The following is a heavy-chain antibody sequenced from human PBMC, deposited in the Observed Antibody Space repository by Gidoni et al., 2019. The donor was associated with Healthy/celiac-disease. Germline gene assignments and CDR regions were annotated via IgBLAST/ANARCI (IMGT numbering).Heavy chain of an antibody. J-gene: IGHJ5*02. CDR2: IYYSGST. Sequence: QLQLQESGPGLVKPSETLSLTCTVSGGSISSSSYYWGWIRQPPGKGLAWIGSIYYSGSTYYNPSLKSRVTISVDTSKNQFSLKLSSVTAADTAVYYCARRNTAMVLFDPWGQGTLVTVSS. CDR1: GGSISSSSYY. V-gene: IGHV4-39*01. D-gene: IGHD5-18*01. CDR3: ARRNTAMVLFDP.